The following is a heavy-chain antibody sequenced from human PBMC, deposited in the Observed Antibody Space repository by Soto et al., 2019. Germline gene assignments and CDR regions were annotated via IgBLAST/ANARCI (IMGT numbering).Heavy chain of an antibody. V-gene: IGHV1-8*01. CDR3: ARDLGGSGWLSDFFDY. J-gene: IGHJ4*02. CDR1: GYTFTSYD. CDR2: MNPNSGNT. D-gene: IGHD6-19*01. Sequence: GASVKVSCKASGYTFTSYDINWVRQATGQGLEWMGWMNPNSGNTGYAQKFQGRATITADKATNTAYMELTSLTSDDTAVYYCARDLGGSGWLSDFFDYWGQGTLVTVSS.